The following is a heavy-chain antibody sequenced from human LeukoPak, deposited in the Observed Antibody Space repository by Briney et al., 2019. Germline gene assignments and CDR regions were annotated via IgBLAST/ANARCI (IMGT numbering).Heavy chain of an antibody. CDR3: YRPEVWYGVKRGMEV. J-gene: IGHJ6*02. CDR1: GYTFGGCC. V-gene: IGHV1-2*02. D-gene: IGHD6-13*01. Sequence: AAVKVCCKAAGYTFGGCCMHWVRQAPGQGLEWMGWINPNSSATNYAQKVQGRVTMTGDPAINTVYVELSRLRSDDTAVAYCYRPEVWYGVKRGMEVWGQGTTVPVSS. CDR2: INPNSSAT.